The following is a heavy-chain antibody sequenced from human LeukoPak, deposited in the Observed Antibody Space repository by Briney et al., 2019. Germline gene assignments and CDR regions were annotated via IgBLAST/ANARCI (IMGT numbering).Heavy chain of an antibody. J-gene: IGHJ6*02. Sequence: SETLSLTCAVYGGSFSGYYWSRIRQPPGKGLEWIGEINHSGSTNYNPSLKSRVTISVDTSKNQFSLKLSSVTAADTAVYYCARGPLDVLIWFGAPYGMDVWGQGTTVTVSS. CDR2: INHSGST. V-gene: IGHV4-34*01. CDR1: GGSFSGYY. CDR3: ARGPLDVLIWFGAPYGMDV. D-gene: IGHD3-10*01.